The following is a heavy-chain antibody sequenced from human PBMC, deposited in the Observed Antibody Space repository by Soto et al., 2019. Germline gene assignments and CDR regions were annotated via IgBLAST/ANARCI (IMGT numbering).Heavy chain of an antibody. CDR1: GFTFSSYA. D-gene: IGHD6-13*01. Sequence: EVQLLESGGGLVQPGGSLRLSCAASGFTFSSYAMSWVRRAPGKGLEWVSAISGSGGSTYYADSVKGRFTISRDNSKNTLYLQMNSLRAEDTAVYYCAKDKRLVRALSAIQHWGQGTLVTVSS. V-gene: IGHV3-23*01. CDR2: ISGSGGST. CDR3: AKDKRLVRALSAIQH. J-gene: IGHJ1*01.